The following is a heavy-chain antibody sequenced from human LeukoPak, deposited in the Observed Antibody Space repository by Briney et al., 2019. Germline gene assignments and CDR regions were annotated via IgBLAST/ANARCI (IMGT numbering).Heavy chain of an antibody. CDR2: INPNSGGT. V-gene: IGHV1-2*02. J-gene: IGHJ6*03. D-gene: IGHD6-13*01. Sequence: ASVKVSCKASGYTFTGYYMHWVRQAPGQGLEWMGWINPNSGGTNYAQKFQGRVTMTRDTSISTAYMELSRLRSDDTAVYYCARGRYSSSWYSYYYYYMDVWGKGTTVTISS. CDR3: ARGRYSSSWYSYYYYYMDV. CDR1: GYTFTGYY.